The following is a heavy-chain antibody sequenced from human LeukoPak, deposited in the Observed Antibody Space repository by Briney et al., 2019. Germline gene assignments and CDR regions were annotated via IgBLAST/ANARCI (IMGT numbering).Heavy chain of an antibody. CDR3: ARDHPGSNSLDY. CDR2: LRTDGGRT. Sequence: PGGSLRLSCVASGFTFNQYWMHWVRQAPGAGLEWVSRLRTDGGRTNYADSVKGRFTISRDNARNTVYLQMNSLRVGDTAVYYCARDHPGSNSLDYWGQGTLVTVSS. D-gene: IGHD4-11*01. CDR1: GFTFNQYW. J-gene: IGHJ4*02. V-gene: IGHV3-74*01.